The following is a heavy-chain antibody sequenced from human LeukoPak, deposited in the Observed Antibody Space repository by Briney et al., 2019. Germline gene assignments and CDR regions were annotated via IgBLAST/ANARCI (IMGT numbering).Heavy chain of an antibody. D-gene: IGHD2-21*02. CDR1: GGSISSYY. CDR2: IYNGGST. V-gene: IGHV4-59*08. Sequence: SETLPLTCTVSGGSISSYYWSWIRQPPGKGREWIGYIYNGGSTNYNPSLKSRVTTSVDTSKNQFSLKLRSVTAADTAVYYCARVETNTVWAMDYWGQGTLVTVSS. J-gene: IGHJ4*02. CDR3: ARVETNTVWAMDY.